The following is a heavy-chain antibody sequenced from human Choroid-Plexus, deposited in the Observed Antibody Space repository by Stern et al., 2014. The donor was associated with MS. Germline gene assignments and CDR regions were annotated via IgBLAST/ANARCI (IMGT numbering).Heavy chain of an antibody. CDR2: VSYDGSNK. CDR3: AKDRQYLTYF. Sequence: VQLVESGGGVAQPGRPLRLSCVASGFTFGSCAMHWVRQAPGKGLEWVAGVSYDGSNKYYADSVKGRFTISRDNSQNTLYMQMSSLRPEDTAVYYCAKDRQYLTYF. CDR1: GFTFGSCA. J-gene: IGHJ2*01. V-gene: IGHV3-30*18. D-gene: IGHD2/OR15-2a*01.